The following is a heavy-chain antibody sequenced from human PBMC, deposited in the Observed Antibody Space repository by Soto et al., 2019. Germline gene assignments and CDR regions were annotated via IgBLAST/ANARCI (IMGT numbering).Heavy chain of an antibody. V-gene: IGHV5-51*01. CDR3: ARLSFVVIPAATGWFYP. CDR2: IYPGDSDT. CDR1: GYSFTSYW. J-gene: IGHJ5*02. Sequence: GESLKISCKGSGYSFTSYWIGWVRQMPGKGLEWMGIIYPGDSDTRYSPSFQGQVTISADKSISTAYLQWSSLKASDTAMYYCARLSFVVIPAATGWFYPCGQRTLVTVSA. D-gene: IGHD2-2*01.